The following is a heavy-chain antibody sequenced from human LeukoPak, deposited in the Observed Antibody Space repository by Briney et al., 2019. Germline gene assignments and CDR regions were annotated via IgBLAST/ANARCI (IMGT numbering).Heavy chain of an antibody. J-gene: IGHJ4*02. Sequence: SVKVSCKASGGTFSSYAISWVRQAPGQGLEWMGGIIPIFGTANYAQKFQGRVTITADESTSTAYMELSSLRSEDTAVYYCARSFPGIAAAGTGGYWGQGTLVIVSS. V-gene: IGHV1-69*01. CDR2: IIPIFGTA. CDR3: ARSFPGIAAAGTGGY. CDR1: GGTFSSYA. D-gene: IGHD6-13*01.